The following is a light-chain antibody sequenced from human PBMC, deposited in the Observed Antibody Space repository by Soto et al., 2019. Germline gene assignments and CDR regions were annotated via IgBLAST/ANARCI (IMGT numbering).Light chain of an antibody. J-gene: IGKJ1*01. V-gene: IGKV1-39*01. CDR1: QRISNY. Sequence: DIQMTQSPSSLSASVGDRVAITCRASQRISNYLNWYQQKPGKAPKLLIYAASTLQSGVPTRSSGSGSGTAFTLTISSLQPEDFATYYCQQSYSTPRTFGQGTKVEIK. CDR2: AAS. CDR3: QQSYSTPRT.